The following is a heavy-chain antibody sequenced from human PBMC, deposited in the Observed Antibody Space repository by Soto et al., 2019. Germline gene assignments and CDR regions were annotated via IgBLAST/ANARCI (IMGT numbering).Heavy chain of an antibody. J-gene: IGHJ4*02. D-gene: IGHD3-10*01. Sequence: QVQLQQWGAGLLKPSETLSITCAVYGGSFSGYYWTWIRQPPGTGLEWIGEINHSGSTNYNPSLKSRVTISVDTSKNQFSLKLTSVTAADTAVYYCARDKITDLFDYWGQGTLVTVSS. CDR2: INHSGST. V-gene: IGHV4-34*01. CDR3: ARDKITDLFDY. CDR1: GGSFSGYY.